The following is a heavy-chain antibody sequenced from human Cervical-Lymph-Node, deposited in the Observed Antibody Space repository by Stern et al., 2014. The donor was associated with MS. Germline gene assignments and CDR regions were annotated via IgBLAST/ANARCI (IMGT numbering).Heavy chain of an antibody. J-gene: IGHJ6*02. CDR1: GFSFNTYS. V-gene: IGHV3-48*01. CDR3: ARGSWLGTGDDYYYYFGMDV. CDR2: ISNSSSSI. D-gene: IGHD3-22*01. Sequence: VQLVESGGGLVQPGGSLRLSCTASGFSFNTYSINWVRQAPGKGLEWVSYISNSSSSIYYADSVKGRFTIARDNVKNALYLQMNSLRAEDTAVYYCARGSWLGTGDDYYYYFGMDVWGQGTTVTVSS.